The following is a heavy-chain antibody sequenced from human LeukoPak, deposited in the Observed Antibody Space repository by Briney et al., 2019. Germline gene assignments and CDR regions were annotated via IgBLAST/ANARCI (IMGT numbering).Heavy chain of an antibody. V-gene: IGHV3-30*18. Sequence: PGGSLRPSCAASGFTFSSYGMHWVRQAPGKGLEWVAVISYDGSNKYYADSVKGRFTISRDNSKNTLYLQMNSLRAEDTAVYYCAKDFRYYDSSGYYLGEYFDYWGQGTLVTVSS. CDR1: GFTFSSYG. CDR2: ISYDGSNK. J-gene: IGHJ4*02. CDR3: AKDFRYYDSSGYYLGEYFDY. D-gene: IGHD3-22*01.